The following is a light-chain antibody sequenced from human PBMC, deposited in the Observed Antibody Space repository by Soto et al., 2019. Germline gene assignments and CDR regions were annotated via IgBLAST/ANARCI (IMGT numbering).Light chain of an antibody. Sequence: HSALTQPASVSGSPGQSITISCTGTSSDVGNYNLVSWYQQHPGKAPKLIIYEDTKRPSGVSNRFSGSKSGNTASLTISGLQAEDEADYYCCSYADSSTYVFGTGTKLTVL. J-gene: IGLJ1*01. CDR2: EDT. CDR3: CSYADSSTYV. CDR1: SSDVGNYNL. V-gene: IGLV2-23*01.